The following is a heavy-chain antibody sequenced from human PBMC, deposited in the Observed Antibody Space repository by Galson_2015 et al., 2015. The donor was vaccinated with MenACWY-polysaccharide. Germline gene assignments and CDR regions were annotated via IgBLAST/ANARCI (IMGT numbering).Heavy chain of an antibody. V-gene: IGHV3-21*01. J-gene: IGHJ5*02. CDR2: ISSSSSYI. CDR1: GFTFSSYS. CDR3: ARAGGWSTIFGVPPPADWFDP. Sequence: SLRLSCAASGFTFSSYSMNWVRQAPGKGLEWVSSISSSSSYIYYADSVKGRFTISRDNAKNSLYLQTNSLRAEDTAVYYCARAGGWSTIFGVPPPADWFDPWGQGTLVTVSS. D-gene: IGHD3-3*01.